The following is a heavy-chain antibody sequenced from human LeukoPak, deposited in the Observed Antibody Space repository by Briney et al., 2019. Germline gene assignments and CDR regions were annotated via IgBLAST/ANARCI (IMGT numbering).Heavy chain of an antibody. D-gene: IGHD6-19*01. CDR2: VSGSGDRI. Sequence: GESLKISCAASGFTFNNYAMNWVRQAPGKGLEWVSFVSGSGDRIYYAGSVKGRFTISRDNSKDTLYLQMNSLRAEDTALYYCAKGPQWATGVAFDIWGQGTMVTVSS. V-gene: IGHV3-23*01. CDR3: AKGPQWATGVAFDI. CDR1: GFTFNNYA. J-gene: IGHJ3*02.